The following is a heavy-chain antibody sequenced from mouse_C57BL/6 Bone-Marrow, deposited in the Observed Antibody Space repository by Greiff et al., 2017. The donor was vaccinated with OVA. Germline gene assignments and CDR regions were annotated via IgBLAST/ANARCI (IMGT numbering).Heavy chain of an antibody. J-gene: IGHJ4*01. CDR1: GFTFSDFY. D-gene: IGHD2-4*01. V-gene: IGHV7-1*01. CDR3: ARDSYDYDDAMDY. Sequence: EVKLVDSGGGLVQSGRSLRLSCATSGFTFSDFYMEWVRQAPGKGLEWIAASRNKANDYTTEYSASVKGRFIVSRDTSQSILYLQMNALRAEDTAIYYCARDSYDYDDAMDYWGQGTSVTVSS. CDR2: SRNKANDYTT.